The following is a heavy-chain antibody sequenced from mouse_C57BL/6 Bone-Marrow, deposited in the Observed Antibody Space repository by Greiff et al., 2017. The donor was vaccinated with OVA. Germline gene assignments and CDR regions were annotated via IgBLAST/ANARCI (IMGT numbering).Heavy chain of an antibody. D-gene: IGHD2-3*01. CDR3: TVDGYPAWFAY. J-gene: IGHJ3*01. CDR2: IRLKSDNYAT. Sequence: EVKVEESGGGLVQPGGSMKLSCVASGFTFSNYWMNWVRQSPEKGLEWVAQIRLKSDNYATHYAESVKGRFTISRDDSKSSVYLQMNNLRAEDTGIYYCTVDGYPAWFAYWGQGTLVTVSA. CDR1: GFTFSNYW. V-gene: IGHV6-3*01.